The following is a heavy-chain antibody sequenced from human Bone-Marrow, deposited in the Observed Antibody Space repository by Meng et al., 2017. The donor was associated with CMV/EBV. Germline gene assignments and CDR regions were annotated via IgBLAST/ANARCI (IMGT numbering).Heavy chain of an antibody. V-gene: IGHV4-61*01. CDR3: ARTRNEWELWVGFDY. Sequence: SETLSLTCTVSGGSVSSGSYYWSWIRQPPGKGLEWIGYIYYSGSTNYNPSLKSRVTISVDTSKNQFSLKLSSVTAADTAVYYCARTRNEWELWVGFDYWGQGTLVTASS. CDR1: GGSVSSGSYY. CDR2: IYYSGST. J-gene: IGHJ4*02. D-gene: IGHD1-26*01.